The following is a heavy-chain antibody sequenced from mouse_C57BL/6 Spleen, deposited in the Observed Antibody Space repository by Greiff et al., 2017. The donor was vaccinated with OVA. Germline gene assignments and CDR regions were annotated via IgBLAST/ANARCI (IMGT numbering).Heavy chain of an antibody. D-gene: IGHD2-2*01. J-gene: IGHJ2*01. Sequence: VQLQQSGAELVRPGASVTLSCKASGYTFTDYEMHWVKQTPVHGLEWIGAIDPETGGTAYNQKFKGKAILTADKSSSTAYMELRSLTSEDSAVYYCTRGRDGYDERAFDYWGQGTTLTVSS. CDR2: IDPETGGT. CDR1: GYTFTDYE. V-gene: IGHV1-15*01. CDR3: TRGRDGYDERAFDY.